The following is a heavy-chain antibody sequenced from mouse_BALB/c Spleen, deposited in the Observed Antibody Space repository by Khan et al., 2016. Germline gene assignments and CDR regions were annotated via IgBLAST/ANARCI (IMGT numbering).Heavy chain of an antibody. V-gene: IGHV4-1*02. J-gene: IGHJ2*01. Sequence: EVQLQESGGGLVQPGGSLKLSCAASGFDFSRYWMSWVRQAPGKGLEWIGEINPDSSTINYTPSLKDKFIISRDNAKNTLYLQMSKVRSEDTALXYGARQGDYGYDVYWGQGTTLTVSS. CDR2: INPDSSTI. CDR1: GFDFSRYW. D-gene: IGHD2-2*01. CDR3: ARQGDYGYDVY.